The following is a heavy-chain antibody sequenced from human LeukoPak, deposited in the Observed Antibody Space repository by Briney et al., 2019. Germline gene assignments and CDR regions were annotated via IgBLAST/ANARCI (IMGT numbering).Heavy chain of an antibody. J-gene: IGHJ6*02. CDR2: INPNSGGT. D-gene: IGHD2-2*01. Sequence: ASVKVSCKASGYTFTGYYMHWVRQAPGQGLEWMGWINPNSGGTNYAQKFQGRVTMTRDTSISTAYMELSRLRSDDTAVYYCARDGGGIVVVPAAMRAYYYGMDVWGQGTTVTVSS. CDR1: GYTFTGYY. CDR3: ARDGGGIVVVPAAMRAYYYGMDV. V-gene: IGHV1-2*02.